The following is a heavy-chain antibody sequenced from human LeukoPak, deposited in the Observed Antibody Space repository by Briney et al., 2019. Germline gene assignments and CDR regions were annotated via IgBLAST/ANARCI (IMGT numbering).Heavy chain of an antibody. J-gene: IGHJ4*02. V-gene: IGHV3-15*07. CDR3: ATGSRQYYYGTTGSVHTSQFDY. CDR1: GFTFNNAY. D-gene: IGHD3-22*01. CDR2: IKTKADGGTA. Sequence: GGSLRLSCAVSGFTFNNAYMNWVRQAPGEGLEWVGLIKTKADGGTADYAAPVKGRFTISRDDSKNTVYLQMNSLKTEDTAVYYCATGSRQYYYGTTGSVHTSQFDYWGQGTLVTVSS.